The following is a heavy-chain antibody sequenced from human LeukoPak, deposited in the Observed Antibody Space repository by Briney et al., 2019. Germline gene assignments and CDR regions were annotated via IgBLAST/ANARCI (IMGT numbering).Heavy chain of an antibody. J-gene: IGHJ3*02. Sequence: ASVKVSCKASGYTFTSYDINWVRQATGQGLEWMGWMNPNSGNTGYAQKFQSKVPMASKTSISTACRELCSLRSEDSAVDYCARIGGSYPDSFDIWGQGTMVTVSS. D-gene: IGHD1-26*01. CDR1: GYTFTSYD. CDR3: ARIGGSYPDSFDI. V-gene: IGHV1-8*01. CDR2: MNPNSGNT.